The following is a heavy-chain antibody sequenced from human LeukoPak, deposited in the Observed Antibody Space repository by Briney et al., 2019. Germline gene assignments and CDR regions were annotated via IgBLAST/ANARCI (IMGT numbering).Heavy chain of an antibody. CDR3: ARDPSRDGYNDGDY. J-gene: IGHJ4*02. Sequence: PGGSLRLSCAASGFTFSSYSMNWVRQAPGKGLEWVSSISSSSSSYIYYADSVKGRLTISRDNAKNSLYLQMSSLRAEDTAVYYCARDPSRDGYNDGDYWGQGTLVTVSS. CDR1: GFTFSSYS. D-gene: IGHD5-24*01. V-gene: IGHV3-21*01. CDR2: ISSSSSSYI.